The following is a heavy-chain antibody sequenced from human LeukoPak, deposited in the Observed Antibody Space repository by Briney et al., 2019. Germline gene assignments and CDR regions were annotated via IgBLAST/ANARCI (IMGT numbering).Heavy chain of an antibody. CDR3: AKPYGTDCGGDCYFDY. CDR2: ISGSGGNT. D-gene: IGHD2-21*02. J-gene: IGHJ4*02. Sequence: QSGGSLRLSCAAFRFTFSNYAISWVRQAPGKGLEWVSAISGSGGNTYYADSVRGRFTISRDNSRSTLYLQMSRLRAEDTALYYCAKPYGTDCGGDCYFDYWGQGTLVSVSS. CDR1: RFTFSNYA. V-gene: IGHV3-23*01.